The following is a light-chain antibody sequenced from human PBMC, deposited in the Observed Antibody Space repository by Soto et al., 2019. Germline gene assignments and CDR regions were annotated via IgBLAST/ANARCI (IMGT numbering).Light chain of an antibody. CDR1: QSVSSY. Sequence: EIVLTQSPATLSLSPGERATLSCRASQSVSSYLAWYQQKPGQAPRLLIYDASNRATGIPARFSGSGSGTEFTFTISSLEPEDFAVNYCQQRSNWPPWTFGQGTKVEIK. V-gene: IGKV3-11*01. J-gene: IGKJ1*01. CDR3: QQRSNWPPWT. CDR2: DAS.